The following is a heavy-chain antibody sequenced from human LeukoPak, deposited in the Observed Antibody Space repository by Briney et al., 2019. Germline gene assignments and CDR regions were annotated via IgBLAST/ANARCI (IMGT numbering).Heavy chain of an antibody. D-gene: IGHD4-17*01. CDR1: GGTFSSYA. J-gene: IGHJ4*02. CDR3: ARVSLDYEAFDY. V-gene: IGHV1-69*04. Sequence: SVKVSCKASGGTFSSYAISWVRQAPGQGLEWMGRIIPILGIANYAQKFQGRVTITADKSTSTAYMELSSLRSEDTAVYYCARVSLDYEAFDYWGQGTLVTVSS. CDR2: IIPILGIA.